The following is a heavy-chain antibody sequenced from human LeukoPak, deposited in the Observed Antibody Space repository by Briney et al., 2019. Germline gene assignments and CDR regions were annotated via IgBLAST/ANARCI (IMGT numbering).Heavy chain of an antibody. CDR3: ARAATYYYDSSGYANWFDP. J-gene: IGHJ5*02. CDR1: GYTFTSYD. Sequence: ASVKVSCKASGYTFTSYDTNWVRQATGQGLEWMGWMNPNSGNTGYAQKFQGRVSMTRDISISTAYMELSSLRSEDTAVYYCARAATYYYDSSGYANWFDPWGQGTLVTVSS. CDR2: MNPNSGNT. D-gene: IGHD3-22*01. V-gene: IGHV1-8*01.